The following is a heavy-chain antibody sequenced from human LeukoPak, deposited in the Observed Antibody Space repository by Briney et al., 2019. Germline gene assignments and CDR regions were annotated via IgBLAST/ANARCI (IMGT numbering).Heavy chain of an antibody. V-gene: IGHV3-30*02. D-gene: IGHD2-2*01. CDR1: GFPFITYG. CDR2: IQYDGSNK. CDR3: AKDLNCSNTSCFDDQDY. J-gene: IGHJ4*02. Sequence: GGSLRLSCEASGFPFITYGMHWVRQAPGKGLEWVTFIQYDGSNKYYADFVKGRFTISRDNSKNTLYLQMNSLRPEDTAVYYCAKDLNCSNTSCFDDQDYWGQGTLVTVSS.